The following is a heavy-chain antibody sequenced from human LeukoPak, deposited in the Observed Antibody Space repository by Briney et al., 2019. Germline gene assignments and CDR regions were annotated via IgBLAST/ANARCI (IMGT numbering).Heavy chain of an antibody. D-gene: IGHD3-22*01. V-gene: IGHV3-66*01. CDR3: ARGGSYFDISGYYFY. CDR1: GFTVGSNT. CDR2: IYSGGST. Sequence: PGGSLRLSCAASGFTVGSNTMSWVRQAPGKGLEWVSIIYSGGSTSYADSVKGRFTISRDNSKNTLYLQMNSLRTEDTAVYYCARGGSYFDISGYYFYWGQGTLVIVSS. J-gene: IGHJ4*02.